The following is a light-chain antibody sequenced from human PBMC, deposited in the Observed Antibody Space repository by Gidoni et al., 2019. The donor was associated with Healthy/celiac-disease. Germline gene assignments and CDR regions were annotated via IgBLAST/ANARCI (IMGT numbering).Light chain of an antibody. V-gene: IGLV3-1*01. CDR1: KLGDKY. CDR2: QDS. Sequence: SYELTQPPSVSVSPGQTASITCSGDKLGDKYACWYQQKPGQSPVLVIYQDSTRPSGIPERFSCSNSGNAATLTISGTQAMDEADYYCQAWDISTVVFGGGTKLTVL. J-gene: IGLJ2*01. CDR3: QAWDISTVV.